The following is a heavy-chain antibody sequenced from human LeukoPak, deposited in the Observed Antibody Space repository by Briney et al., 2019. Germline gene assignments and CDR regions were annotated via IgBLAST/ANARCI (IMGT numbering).Heavy chain of an antibody. CDR2: ISYDGSNT. V-gene: IGHV3-30*01. CDR1: GFPFSSYP. D-gene: IGHD1-14*01. CDR3: ARGPSITTVSYFQY. Sequence: PGGSLRLSCAASGFPFSSYPMHWVRQAPGKGLEWVAVISYDGSNTNYGDSVKGQFTISRDNLKNTLYLQMNSLRPEDTAVYYCARGPSITTVSYFQYWGQGILVTVSS. J-gene: IGHJ4*02.